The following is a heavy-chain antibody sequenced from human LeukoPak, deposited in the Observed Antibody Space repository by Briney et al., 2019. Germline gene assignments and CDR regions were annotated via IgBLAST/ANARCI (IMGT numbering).Heavy chain of an antibody. CDR1: GGSISSNNW. CDR2: IRHSGST. V-gene: IGHV4-4*02. CDR3: ARARDYYDSSGYYSFFDY. J-gene: IGHJ4*02. D-gene: IGHD3-22*01. Sequence: SETLSLTCAVSGGSISSNNWWNWVRQPPGKGLEWIGDIRHSGSTNYNPSLKSRVTISVDKSKNQFSLKLSSVTAADTAVYYCARARDYYDSSGYYSFFDYWGQGTLVTVSS.